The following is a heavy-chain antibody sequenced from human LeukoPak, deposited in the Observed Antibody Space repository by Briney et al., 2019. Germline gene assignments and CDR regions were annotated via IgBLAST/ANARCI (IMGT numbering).Heavy chain of an antibody. V-gene: IGHV1-18*01. CDR1: GYTFNTYG. CDR3: ARGGDCPDY. Sequence: GASVKVSCRTSGYTFNTYGISWVRQAPGQGLEWMGWISVYTGNTNYAQKLQDRVTMTRDMSTSTAYMELRSLRSDDTAVYYCARGGDCPDYWGQGTLVTVSS. J-gene: IGHJ4*02. CDR2: ISVYTGNT. D-gene: IGHD2-21*01.